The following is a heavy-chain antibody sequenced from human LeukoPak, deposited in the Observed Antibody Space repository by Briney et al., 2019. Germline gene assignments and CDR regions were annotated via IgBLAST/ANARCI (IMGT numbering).Heavy chain of an antibody. CDR1: TSR. V-gene: IGHV1-18*01. Sequence: GASVKVSCKATSRISCVRQAPGQGLEWMGWIGTYGGDTYYAQKFQCRITVTTDTSTSTVYMELRNLRSDDTAVYYCARDLWNFYDDSGYNRDFDSWGQGTLVTVSS. D-gene: IGHD3-22*01. CDR2: IGTYGGDT. J-gene: IGHJ5*01. CDR3: ARDLWNFYDDSGYNRDFDS.